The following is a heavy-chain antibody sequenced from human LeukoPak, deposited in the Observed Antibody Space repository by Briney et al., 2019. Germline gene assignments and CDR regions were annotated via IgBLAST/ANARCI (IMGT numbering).Heavy chain of an antibody. Sequence: PSETLSLTCTVSGGSISTYYWSWIRQPPGKGLEWIGYIYYSGSTNYNPSLEGRVTMSVDTSKNQFSLKLTSVTAADTAVYYCARLGVASRGYSFGPDYWGQGTLVTVSS. D-gene: IGHD5-12*01. J-gene: IGHJ4*02. V-gene: IGHV4-59*08. CDR1: GGSISTYY. CDR3: ARLGVASRGYSFGPDY. CDR2: IYYSGST.